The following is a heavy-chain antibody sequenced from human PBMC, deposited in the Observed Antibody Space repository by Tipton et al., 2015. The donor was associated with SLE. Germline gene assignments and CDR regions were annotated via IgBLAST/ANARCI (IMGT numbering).Heavy chain of an antibody. D-gene: IGHD1-26*01. Sequence: LRLSCTVSGGSISTYYWSWIRQPPGKGLEWIGYIYYSGSTNYNPSLKSRVTISVDTSKNQFSLKLSSVTAADTAVYYCARKWGSWFDPWGQGTLVTVSS. CDR1: GGSISTYY. J-gene: IGHJ5*02. V-gene: IGHV4-59*01. CDR2: IYYSGST. CDR3: ARKWGSWFDP.